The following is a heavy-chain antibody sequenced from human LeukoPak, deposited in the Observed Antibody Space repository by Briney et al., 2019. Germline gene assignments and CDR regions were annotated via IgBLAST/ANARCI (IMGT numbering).Heavy chain of an antibody. CDR1: GYTCTDYY. CDR3: ARDFRDYFFYY. J-gene: IGHJ4*02. V-gene: IGHV1-2*02. Sequence: ASVKVSCKASGYTCTDYYIHWLRQAPGHGLEWMGWINPNSGGTNYAQKFRGRVTMTRDTSISTAYMELSRLTSDDTAVYYCARDFRDYFFYYWGQGTLVTVSS. CDR2: INPNSGGT.